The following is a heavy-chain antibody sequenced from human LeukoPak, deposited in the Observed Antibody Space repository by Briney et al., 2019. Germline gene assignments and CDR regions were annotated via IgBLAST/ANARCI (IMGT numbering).Heavy chain of an antibody. V-gene: IGHV1-2*02. CDR2: INPNSGGT. CDR3: ARTSGTVTTSSWYFDL. D-gene: IGHD4-17*01. Sequence: ASVKVSCKASGYTFTGYYMHWVRQAPGQGLEWMGWINPNSGGTNYAQKFQGRVTMTRDTSISTAYMELSRLGSDDTAAYYCARTSGTVTTSSWYFDLWGRGTLVTVSS. J-gene: IGHJ2*01. CDR1: GYTFTGYY.